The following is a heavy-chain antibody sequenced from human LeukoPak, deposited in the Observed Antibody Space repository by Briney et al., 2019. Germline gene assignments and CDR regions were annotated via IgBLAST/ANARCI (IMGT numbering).Heavy chain of an antibody. CDR2: ISGSGGST. Sequence: GGSLRLSCAASGFTFTTYAMSWVRQAPGKGLEWVSAISGSGGSTYYADSVKGRFTISRDNSKNTLYLQMNSLRAEDTAVYYCAKVGIIIGYCSSTSCYYFDYWGQGTLVTVSS. CDR3: AKVGIIIGYCSSTSCYYFDY. D-gene: IGHD2-2*01. CDR1: GFTFTTYA. J-gene: IGHJ4*02. V-gene: IGHV3-23*01.